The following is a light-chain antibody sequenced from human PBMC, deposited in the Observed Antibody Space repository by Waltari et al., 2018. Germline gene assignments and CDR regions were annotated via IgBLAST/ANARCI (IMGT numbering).Light chain of an antibody. CDR3: QQSFSSPWT. CDR1: QNIRTY. CDR2: GAS. Sequence: DIQMTQSPSSLSASIGDTITVTCRASQNIRTYLNWYQQKPAKAPKLLIVGASTLPRGVPSRFSGSASGTEFTLTVTNLQPDDFATYFCQQSFSSPWTFGQGTTVDIK. J-gene: IGKJ1*01. V-gene: IGKV1-39*01.